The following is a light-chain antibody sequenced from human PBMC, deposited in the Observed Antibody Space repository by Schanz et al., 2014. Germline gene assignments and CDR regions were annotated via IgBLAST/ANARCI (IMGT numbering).Light chain of an antibody. CDR3: QQRGIWPYT. J-gene: IGKJ2*01. Sequence: EIMLTQSPGTLSLSPGERATLSCRASQSVSSSYLAWYQQKPGQAPRLLMFDASNRATGIPARFSGSGSATDFTLTISSLEPEDFAVYYCQQRGIWPYTFGPGTKLEIK. V-gene: IGKV3D-20*02. CDR1: QSVSSSY. CDR2: DAS.